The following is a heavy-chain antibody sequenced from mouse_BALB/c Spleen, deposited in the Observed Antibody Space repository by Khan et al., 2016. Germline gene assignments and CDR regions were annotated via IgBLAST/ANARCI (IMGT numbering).Heavy chain of an antibody. J-gene: IGHJ4*01. CDR3: ARMGGSYAMDY. CDR1: GFTFSGFG. CDR2: ITSGSTNI. Sequence: EVQLVESGGDLVQPGGSRKLSCAASGFTFSGFGMHWVRQAPEKGLEWVAYITSGSTNIYYADTVKGRFTISRDNHKNTLFLQMTSLRSDDTVMYYCARMGGSYAMDYWGQGTSVTVSS. V-gene: IGHV5-17*02.